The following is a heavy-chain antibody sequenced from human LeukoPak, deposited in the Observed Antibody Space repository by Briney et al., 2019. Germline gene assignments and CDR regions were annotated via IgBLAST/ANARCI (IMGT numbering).Heavy chain of an antibody. V-gene: IGHV3-53*01. Sequence: GGSLTLSCAASGFTVSSNYMSWDRQAPGKGRGWVSVIYSGGSTYYADSVKGRFTISRDNSKNTLYLQMNSLRAEDTAVYYCARVDGWSYGMDVWGQGTTVTVSS. D-gene: IGHD6-19*01. CDR2: IYSGGST. CDR1: GFTVSSNY. CDR3: ARVDGWSYGMDV. J-gene: IGHJ6*02.